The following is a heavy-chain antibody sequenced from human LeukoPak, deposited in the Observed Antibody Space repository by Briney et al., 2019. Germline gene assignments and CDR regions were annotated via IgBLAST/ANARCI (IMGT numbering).Heavy chain of an antibody. V-gene: IGHV4-34*01. CDR1: GGSFSGYY. D-gene: IGHD6-13*01. CDR3: ARRRAGGHYYYYYGMDV. Sequence: PSETLSLTCAVYGGSFSGYYWSWIRQPPGKGLEWIGEINHSGSTNYNPSLKSRVTISVDTSKNQFSLKLSSVTAADTAVYYCARRRAGGHYYYYYGMDVWGQGTTVTVSS. CDR2: INHSGST. J-gene: IGHJ6*02.